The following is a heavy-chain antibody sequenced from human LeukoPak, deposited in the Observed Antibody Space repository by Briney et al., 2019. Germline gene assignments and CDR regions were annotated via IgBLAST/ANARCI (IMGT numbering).Heavy chain of an antibody. J-gene: IGHJ4*02. CDR3: ASRTYYGSGPDY. CDR2: IYYRGST. V-gene: IGHV4-59*01. CDR1: GGSISSYY. Sequence: SETLSLTCTVSGGSISSYYWSWIRQPPGKGLEWIGYIYYRGSTNYNPSLKSRVTISVDTSKKQFSLRLTSVTAADTAMYYCASRTYYGSGPDYWGQGTLVTVSS. D-gene: IGHD3-10*01.